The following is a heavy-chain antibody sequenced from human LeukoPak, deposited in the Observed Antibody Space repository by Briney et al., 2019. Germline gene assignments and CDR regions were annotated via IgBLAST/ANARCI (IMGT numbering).Heavy chain of an antibody. Sequence: GGSLRLSCAASGFTFSSYWMSWVRQAPGKGLEWVANIKQDGSEKYYVDSVKGRFTISRDNAKNSLYLQMNSLRAEDTAVYYCARDDYDSSTPYYFDYWGRGILVSVSS. CDR1: GFTFSSYW. D-gene: IGHD3-22*01. CDR2: IKQDGSEK. V-gene: IGHV3-7*01. CDR3: ARDDYDSSTPYYFDY. J-gene: IGHJ4*02.